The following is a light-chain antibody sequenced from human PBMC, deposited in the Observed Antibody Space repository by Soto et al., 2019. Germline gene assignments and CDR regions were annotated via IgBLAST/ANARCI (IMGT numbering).Light chain of an antibody. Sequence: QSVLTQPASVSGSPGQSITISCTGTSSDVGGYNYVSWYQQHPGKAPKRMIYEVSNRPSGVSNRFSGSKSGNTASLTISGLQAEDEADYYCSSYTSSSTWVFGGGTKLTVL. CDR2: EVS. J-gene: IGLJ3*02. CDR1: SSDVGGYNY. CDR3: SSYTSSSTWV. V-gene: IGLV2-14*01.